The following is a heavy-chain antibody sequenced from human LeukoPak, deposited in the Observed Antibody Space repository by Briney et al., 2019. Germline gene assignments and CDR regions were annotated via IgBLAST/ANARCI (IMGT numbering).Heavy chain of an antibody. CDR1: GFTFSSYD. CDR2: IGTAGDT. V-gene: IGHV3-13*01. J-gene: IGHJ6*02. Sequence: GGSLRLSCAASGFTFSSYDMHWVRQATGKGLEWVSAIGTAGDTYYPGSVKGRFTTSRENAKNSLYLQMNSLRAGDTAVYYCARETYYYGMDVWGQGTTVTVSS. CDR3: ARETYYYGMDV.